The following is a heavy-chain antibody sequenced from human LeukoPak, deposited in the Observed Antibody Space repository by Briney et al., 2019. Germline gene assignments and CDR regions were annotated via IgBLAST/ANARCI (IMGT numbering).Heavy chain of an antibody. CDR1: GGSFSGYY. CDR3: ASHRSWYLFDY. CDR2: INHSGST. V-gene: IGHV4-34*01. Sequence: SETLSLTCAVYGGSFSGYYWSWIRQPPGKGLEWIGEINHSGSTNYNPSLKSRVTISVDTSKNQFSLTLSSVTAADTAVYYCASHRSWYLFDYWGQGTLVTVSS. J-gene: IGHJ4*02. D-gene: IGHD1-14*01.